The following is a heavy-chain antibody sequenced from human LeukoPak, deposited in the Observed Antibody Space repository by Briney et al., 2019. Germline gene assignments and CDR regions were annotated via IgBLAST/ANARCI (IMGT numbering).Heavy chain of an antibody. CDR3: ARARITGTNDQAY. J-gene: IGHJ4*02. Sequence: GGSLRLSCAASGFTFSSYAMSWVRQAPGKGLEWVSSISSSSSYIYYADSVKGRFTISRDNAKNSLYLQMNSLRAEDTAVYYCARARITGTNDQAYWGQGTLVTVSS. CDR2: ISSSSSYI. V-gene: IGHV3-21*01. CDR1: GFTFSSYA. D-gene: IGHD1-20*01.